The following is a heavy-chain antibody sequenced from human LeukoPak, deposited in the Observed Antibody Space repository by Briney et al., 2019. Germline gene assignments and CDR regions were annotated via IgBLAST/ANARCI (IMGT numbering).Heavy chain of an antibody. D-gene: IGHD1-1*01. V-gene: IGHV4-4*02. CDR1: GGSISTNW. J-gene: IGHJ1*01. CDR3: ARDYTLTLGTTTYFQH. CDR2: IKDSGRT. Sequence: SETLSLTCAVSGGSISTNWWSWVRQPPGKGLEWIGEIKDSGRTNYNTSLTGRVTISIDTSKSQFSLKLTSVTAADTAVYYCARDYTLTLGTTTYFQHWGQGTLVTVSS.